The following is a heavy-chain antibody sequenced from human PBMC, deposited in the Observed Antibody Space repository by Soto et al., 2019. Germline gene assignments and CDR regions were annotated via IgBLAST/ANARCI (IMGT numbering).Heavy chain of an antibody. CDR3: ATYSSSWFKPSYAFDI. Sequence: SETLSLTCTVSGGSISSYYWSWIRQPPGKGLEWIGYIYYSGSTNYNPSLKSRVTISVDTSKNQFSLKLSSVTAADTAVYYCATYSSSWFKPSYAFDIWGQGXMVTV. CDR1: GGSISSYY. J-gene: IGHJ3*02. V-gene: IGHV4-59*01. D-gene: IGHD6-13*01. CDR2: IYYSGST.